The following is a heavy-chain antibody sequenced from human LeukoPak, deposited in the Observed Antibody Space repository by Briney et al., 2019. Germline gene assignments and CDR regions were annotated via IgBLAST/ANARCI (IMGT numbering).Heavy chain of an antibody. J-gene: IGHJ4*02. CDR2: LSGSGTIT. CDR1: GFTFSTYA. V-gene: IGHV3-23*01. D-gene: IGHD3-10*01. Sequence: GGSLRLSCAASGFTFSTYAMSWVRQAPGKGPEWVSALSGSGTITYYADSVEGRFTISRDNSKSTLYLQMNSLRADDTATYYCAKVPPGLPDYWGQGTLVTVSS. CDR3: AKVPPGLPDY.